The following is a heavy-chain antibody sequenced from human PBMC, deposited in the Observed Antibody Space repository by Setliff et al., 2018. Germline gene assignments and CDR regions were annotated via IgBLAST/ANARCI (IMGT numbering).Heavy chain of an antibody. CDR3: ARVDNFWSGPIDY. J-gene: IGHJ4*02. Sequence: SETLSLTCAVYGGSFSGYYWSWIRQPPGKGLEWIGEINHSGSANYNPSLKSRVTISVDTSKNQFSLKLSSVTAADTAVYYCARVDNFWSGPIDYWGQGTLVTVSS. D-gene: IGHD3-3*01. CDR1: GGSFSGYY. V-gene: IGHV4-34*01. CDR2: INHSGSA.